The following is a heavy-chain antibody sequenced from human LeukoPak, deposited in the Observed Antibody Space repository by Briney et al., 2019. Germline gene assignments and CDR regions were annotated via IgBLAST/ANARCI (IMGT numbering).Heavy chain of an antibody. D-gene: IGHD2-21*02. J-gene: IGHJ5*02. CDR3: ARTARSRDWFDP. Sequence: SETLSLTCSVSGGSISDSIVSHYWSWIRQPPGKGLEGIGYIYFNGRTNYSPSLKSRVTLTVDTSKNQFSMKLISVTAADTAVYYCARTARSRDWFDPWGQGSLVTVSS. CDR1: GGSISDSIVSHY. V-gene: IGHV4-61*01. CDR2: IYFNGRT.